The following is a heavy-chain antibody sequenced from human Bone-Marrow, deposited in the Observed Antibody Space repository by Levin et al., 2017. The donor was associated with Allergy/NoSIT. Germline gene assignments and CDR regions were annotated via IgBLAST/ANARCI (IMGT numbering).Heavy chain of an antibody. Sequence: GGSLRLSCAASGFIFSRNWMSWVRQAPGKGLEWVANINPESSEKYYADSVEGRFTISRDNAKNSVYLQMNSLGAEDTAVYYCARDVRYGHFDYWGQGALLTVSS. CDR2: INPESSEK. V-gene: IGHV3-7*04. CDR3: ARDVRYGHFDY. CDR1: GFIFSRNW. D-gene: IGHD3-16*01. J-gene: IGHJ4*02.